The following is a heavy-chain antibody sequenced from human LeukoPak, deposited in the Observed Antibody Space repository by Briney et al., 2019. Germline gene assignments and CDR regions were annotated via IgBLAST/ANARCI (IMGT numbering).Heavy chain of an antibody. V-gene: IGHV3-9*01. CDR2: ISWNSGSI. J-gene: IGHJ2*01. Sequence: GRSLRLSCAASGFTFDDYAMHWVRQAPGKGLEWVSGISWNSGSIGYADSVKGRFTISRDNAKNSLYLQMNSLRAEDTALYYCAKATQSSIAAAGTEGWYFDLWGRGTLVTVSS. CDR3: AKATQSSIAAAGTEGWYFDL. CDR1: GFTFDDYA. D-gene: IGHD6-13*01.